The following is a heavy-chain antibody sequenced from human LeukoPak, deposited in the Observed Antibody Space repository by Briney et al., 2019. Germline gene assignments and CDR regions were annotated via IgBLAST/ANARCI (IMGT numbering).Heavy chain of an antibody. J-gene: IGHJ2*01. CDR1: GGSISSSSYY. D-gene: IGHD5-24*01. CDR2: IYYSGST. Sequence: SETLSLTCTVSGGSISSSSYYWGWIRQPPGKGLEWIGSIYYSGSTYYNPSLKSRVTISVDTSKNQFSLKLSSVTAADTAVYYCARGYFFYKRWLRPLPPFDLWGRGTLVTVPS. V-gene: IGHV4-39*01. CDR3: ARGYFFYKRWLRPLPPFDL.